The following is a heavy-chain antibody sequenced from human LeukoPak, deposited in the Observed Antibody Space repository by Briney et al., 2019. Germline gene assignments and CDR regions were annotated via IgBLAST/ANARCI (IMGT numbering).Heavy chain of an antibody. J-gene: IGHJ4*02. Sequence: GASVTVSCKASGYTFTSYGINWVRQAPGQGLEWMGWISVYNGNTEYAQKLQGRVTMTTDTSTSTAYMELRSLRSDDTAVYYCARTIFGVERDFDYWGQGTLVTVSS. D-gene: IGHD3-3*01. CDR2: ISVYNGNT. CDR1: GYTFTSYG. CDR3: ARTIFGVERDFDY. V-gene: IGHV1-18*01.